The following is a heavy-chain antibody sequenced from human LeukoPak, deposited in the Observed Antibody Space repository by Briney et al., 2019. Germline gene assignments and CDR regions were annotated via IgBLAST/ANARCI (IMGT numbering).Heavy chain of an antibody. Sequence: SETLSLTCTVSGGSISSYYWSWIRQPPGKGLEWIGYIYYSGSTNYNPSLKSRVTISVDTSKNQFSLKLSSVTAADTAVYYCAKDSVRGYSYGSAPDYWGQGTLVTVSS. J-gene: IGHJ4*02. V-gene: IGHV4-59*12. CDR2: IYYSGST. D-gene: IGHD5-18*01. CDR3: AKDSVRGYSYGSAPDY. CDR1: GGSISSYY.